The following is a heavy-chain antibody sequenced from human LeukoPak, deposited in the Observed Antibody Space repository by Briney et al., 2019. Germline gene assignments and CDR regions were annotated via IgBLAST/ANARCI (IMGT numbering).Heavy chain of an antibody. V-gene: IGHV4-39*01. Sequence: PSETLSLTCTVSGGSISGSSYYWGWIRQPPGKGLEWIGSIYYRGSTYYNPTLKSRVTVSVDTSKNQLSLKLSPVTAADTAVYYLSLIRGYCRTWGEGALGTVSS. CDR2: IYYRGST. J-gene: IGHJ5*02. D-gene: IGHD2-15*01. CDR3: SLIRGYCRT. CDR1: GGSISGSSYY.